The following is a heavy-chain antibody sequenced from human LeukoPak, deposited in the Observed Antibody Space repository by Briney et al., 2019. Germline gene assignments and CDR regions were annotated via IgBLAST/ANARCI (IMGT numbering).Heavy chain of an antibody. CDR2: ISGSGGNT. Sequence: PGGSLRLSCAASGFTFSSYAISWVRQAPATPLEWVSAISGSGGNTYYAVSVKGRFTISRDNSKNTLYLQMNGLRAEDTAVYYCAKESDPTPNPTNWFDPWGQGTLVTVSS. CDR3: AKESDPTPNPTNWFDP. J-gene: IGHJ5*02. CDR1: GFTFSSYA. V-gene: IGHV3-23*01.